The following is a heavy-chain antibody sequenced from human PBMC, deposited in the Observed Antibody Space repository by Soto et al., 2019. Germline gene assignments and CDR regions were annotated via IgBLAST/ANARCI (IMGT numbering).Heavy chain of an antibody. CDR3: AKWNDFWSGYYEHYFDY. CDR2: INGSGGST. J-gene: IGHJ4*02. CDR1: GFTFSSYA. V-gene: IGHV3-23*01. D-gene: IGHD3-3*01. Sequence: GGSLRLSCAASGFTFSSYAMSWVRQAPGKGLEWVSAINGSGGSTYYADSVKGRFTISRDNSKNTLYLQMNSLRAEDTAVYYCAKWNDFWSGYYEHYFDYWGQGTLVTVSS.